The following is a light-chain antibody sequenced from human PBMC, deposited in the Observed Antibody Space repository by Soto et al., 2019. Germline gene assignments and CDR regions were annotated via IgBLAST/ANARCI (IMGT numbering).Light chain of an antibody. V-gene: IGKV1-39*01. J-gene: IGKJ1*01. Sequence: DIQMTQSPSSLPASVGDSVTITCRSSQTIDKYLSWYQHKAGQAPKLLLYGASSLHKGVPARFRGSGAGTFFTLTISSLQPEDYATYYCQQSYTKPGTFGRGTTVEIK. CDR2: GAS. CDR1: QTIDKY. CDR3: QQSYTKPGT.